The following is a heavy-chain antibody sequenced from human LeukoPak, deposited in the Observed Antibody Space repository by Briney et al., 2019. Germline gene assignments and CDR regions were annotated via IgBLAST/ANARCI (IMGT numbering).Heavy chain of an antibody. J-gene: IGHJ3*02. Sequence: ASVKVSCKASGYTFTSYGISWVRQAPGQGLEWMGWISAYNGNTNYAQKLQGRVTMTTDTSTSTAYMELRSLRSDDTAAYYCARDLVPRENDAFDIWGQGTMVTVSS. CDR1: GYTFTSYG. CDR2: ISAYNGNT. D-gene: IGHD2-8*02. CDR3: ARDLVPRENDAFDI. V-gene: IGHV1-18*01.